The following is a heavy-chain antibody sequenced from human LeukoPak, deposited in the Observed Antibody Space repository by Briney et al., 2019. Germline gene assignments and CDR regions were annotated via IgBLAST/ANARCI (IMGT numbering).Heavy chain of an antibody. Sequence: SETLSLTCTVSGGSISSDYWSWLRQPPGKGLEWIGNIYYSGTTNYNPSLQSRATISVDTSKNQFSLELTSVTAADTAVYYCARSYSRSSPYFDYWGQGSLVTVSS. V-gene: IGHV4-59*01. D-gene: IGHD6-6*01. CDR1: GGSISSDY. CDR3: ARSYSRSSPYFDY. J-gene: IGHJ4*02. CDR2: IYYSGTT.